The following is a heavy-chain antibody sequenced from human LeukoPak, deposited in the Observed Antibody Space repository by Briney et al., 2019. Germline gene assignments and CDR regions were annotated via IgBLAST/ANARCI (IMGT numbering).Heavy chain of an antibody. V-gene: IGHV3-53*01. CDR2: IYSGGST. CDR3: ARGRSKDYYYMDV. CDR1: GFTVSSNY. Sequence: GGSLRLSCAASGFTVSSNYMSWVRQAPGKWLEWVSVIYSGGSTYYADSVKGRFTISRDNSKNTLYLQMNSLRAEDTAVYYCARGRSKDYYYMDVWGKGTTVTVSS. J-gene: IGHJ6*03.